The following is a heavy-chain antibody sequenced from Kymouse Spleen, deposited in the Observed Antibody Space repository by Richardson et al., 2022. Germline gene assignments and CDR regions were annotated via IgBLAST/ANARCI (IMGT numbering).Heavy chain of an antibody. Sequence: QVQLQQWGAGLLKPSETLSLTCAVYGGSFSGYYWSWIRQPPGKGLEWIGEINHSGSTNYNPSLKSRVTISVDTSKNQFSLKLSSVTAADTAVYYCARDITMVRGVYYYGMDVWGQGTTVTVSS. CDR3: ARDITMVRGVYYYGMDV. CDR1: GGSFSGYY. D-gene: IGHD3-10*01. V-gene: IGHV4-34*01. CDR2: INHSGST. J-gene: IGHJ6*02.